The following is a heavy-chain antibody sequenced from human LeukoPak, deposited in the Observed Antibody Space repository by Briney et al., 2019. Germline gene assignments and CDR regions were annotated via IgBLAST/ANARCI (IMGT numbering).Heavy chain of an antibody. CDR1: GFTFSSYA. Sequence: GGSLRLSCAASGFTFSSYAVHWVRQAPGKGLEWVALISYDGSNKYYADSVKGRFTISRDNFKNTVYLQMNSLRAEDTAVYYCARDSGSGWSSFDYCGQGTLVTVSS. D-gene: IGHD6-19*01. J-gene: IGHJ4*02. CDR2: ISYDGSNK. CDR3: ARDSGSGWSSFDY. V-gene: IGHV3-30*04.